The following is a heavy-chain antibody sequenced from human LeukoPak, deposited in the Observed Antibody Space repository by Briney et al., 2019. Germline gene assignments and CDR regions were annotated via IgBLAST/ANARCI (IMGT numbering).Heavy chain of an antibody. J-gene: IGHJ4*02. CDR1: GFIFRVYA. Sequence: PGGSLRLSCVASGFIFRVYAMSWVRQTPAGGLEWVSSLRGDGETFYTDSVKGRFTLSRDHSRNTVYLQMSNLRVEDTGVYYCAKASWVSSADAVLWGQGTLVTVS. V-gene: IGHV3-23*01. CDR2: LRGDGET. D-gene: IGHD3-16*01. CDR3: AKASWVSSADAVL.